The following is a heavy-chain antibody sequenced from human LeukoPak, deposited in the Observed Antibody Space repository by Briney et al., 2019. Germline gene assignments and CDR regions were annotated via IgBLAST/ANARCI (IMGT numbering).Heavy chain of an antibody. Sequence: PSETLSLTCTVSGGSISSSSYYWGWIRQPPGKGLEWIGSIYYSGSTYYNPSLKSRVTISVDTSKNQFSLKLSSVTAADTAVYYCARQHRGYYDSSGYYYDYWGQGTLVTVPS. D-gene: IGHD3-22*01. J-gene: IGHJ4*02. CDR1: GGSISSSSYY. CDR3: ARQHRGYYDSSGYYYDY. CDR2: IYYSGST. V-gene: IGHV4-39*01.